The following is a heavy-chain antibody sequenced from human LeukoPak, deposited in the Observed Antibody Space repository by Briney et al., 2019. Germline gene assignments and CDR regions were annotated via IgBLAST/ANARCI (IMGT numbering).Heavy chain of an antibody. Sequence: PGGSLRLSCAASGFTFSNYWMHWVRQAPGKGLVWVTRINTDGSTTSYADSVEGRFTISRDNAKNTLYLQMSSLRAEDTAVYYCARVSTGKYYFDSWGQGTLVTVSS. CDR3: ARVSTGKYYFDS. D-gene: IGHD2-8*02. V-gene: IGHV3-74*01. CDR2: INTDGSTT. CDR1: GFTFSNYW. J-gene: IGHJ4*02.